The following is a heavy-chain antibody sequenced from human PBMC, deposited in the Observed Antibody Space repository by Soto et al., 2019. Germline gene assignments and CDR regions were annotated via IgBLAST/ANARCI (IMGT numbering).Heavy chain of an antibody. CDR3: ARAGLEWSYNWFDP. D-gene: IGHD3-3*01. Sequence: QVQLQESGPGLVKPSQTLSLTCTVSGGSISSGDYYWSWIRQPPGKGLEWIGYIYYSGSTYYNPSLKSRVTISVATSKSQFSLMVSSVTAADTAVYYCARAGLEWSYNWFDPWGQGTLVTVSS. V-gene: IGHV4-30-4*01. J-gene: IGHJ5*02. CDR1: GGSISSGDYY. CDR2: IYYSGST.